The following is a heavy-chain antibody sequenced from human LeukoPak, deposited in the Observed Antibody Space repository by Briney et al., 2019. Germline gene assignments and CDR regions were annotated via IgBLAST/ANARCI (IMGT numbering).Heavy chain of an antibody. CDR3: ARGGYDFWSGYFLGKSRSYYYYYMDV. J-gene: IGHJ6*03. CDR1: GCTFPRYG. D-gene: IGHD3-3*01. Sequence: SVKVSCKASGCTFPRYGISWVRQAPGQGLEWMGWTSVYNGKTKHAQKLQGSVTMTTATSTSTAYMELRSLRSDDTAVYYCARGGYDFWSGYFLGKSRSYYYYYMDVWGKGTTVTISS. CDR2: TSVYNGKT. V-gene: IGHV1-18*01.